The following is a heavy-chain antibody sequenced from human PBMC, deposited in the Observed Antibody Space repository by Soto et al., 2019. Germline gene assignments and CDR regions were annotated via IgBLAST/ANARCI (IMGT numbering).Heavy chain of an antibody. J-gene: IGHJ4*02. CDR2: IDNSGST. Sequence: XGTLTLNCTVSGGSISNYFCNWIRQPAGKGLEWIGRIDNSGSTNYNPSLKSRITMSADTSRNQFSLKLNSVTAADTAVYYCARGGQDFWSGPFDYWGQGALVTVS. CDR1: GGSISNYF. D-gene: IGHD3-3*01. CDR3: ARGGQDFWSGPFDY. V-gene: IGHV4-4*07.